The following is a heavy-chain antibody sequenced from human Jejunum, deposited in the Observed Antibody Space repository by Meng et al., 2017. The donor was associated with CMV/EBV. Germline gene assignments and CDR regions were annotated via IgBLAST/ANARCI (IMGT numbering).Heavy chain of an antibody. CDR3: SYGAAFFFDF. J-gene: IGHJ4*02. CDR2: IQSKTDGGTT. D-gene: IGHD4-17*01. CDR1: GLTLSNVW. Sequence: SCAASGLTLSNVWINWILQAPGKGLEWVGRIQSKTDGGTTDYAAPVKARFSISRDDSKNTVYLQMNSLKTDDTAVYYCSYGAAFFFDFWGQGTLVTVSS. V-gene: IGHV3-15*07.